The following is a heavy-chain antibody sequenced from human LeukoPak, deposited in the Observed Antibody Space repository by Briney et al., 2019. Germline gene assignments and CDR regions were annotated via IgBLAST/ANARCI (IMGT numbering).Heavy chain of an antibody. Sequence: PGGSLRLSCAASGFTFSSYSMNWVRQAPGKGLEWVSSISSSSSYIYYADSVKGRFTISRDNAKNSLYLQMNSLRAEDTAVYYCASLVGNYDYVWGSRTFDYWGQGTLVTVSS. CDR2: ISSSSSYI. CDR3: ASLVGNYDYVWGSRTFDY. CDR1: GFTFSSYS. J-gene: IGHJ4*02. V-gene: IGHV3-21*01. D-gene: IGHD3-16*01.